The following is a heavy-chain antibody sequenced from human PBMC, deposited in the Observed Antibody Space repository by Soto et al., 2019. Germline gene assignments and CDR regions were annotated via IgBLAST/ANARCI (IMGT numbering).Heavy chain of an antibody. J-gene: IGHJ5*02. CDR2: IRSKANSYAT. V-gene: IGHV3-73*01. CDR3: TRHSLSITMVRGVKTPHNWFDP. D-gene: IGHD3-10*01. Sequence: GGSLRLSCAASGFTFSGSAMHWVRQASGKGLEWVGRIRSKANSYATAYAASVKGRFTISRDDSKNTAYLQMNSLKTEDTAVYYCTRHSLSITMVRGVKTPHNWFDPWGQGT. CDR1: GFTFSGSA.